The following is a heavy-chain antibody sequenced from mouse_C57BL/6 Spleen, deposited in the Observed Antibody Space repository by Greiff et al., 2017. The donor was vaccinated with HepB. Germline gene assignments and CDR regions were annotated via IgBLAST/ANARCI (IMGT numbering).Heavy chain of an antibody. D-gene: IGHD2-3*01. CDR3: ARLYDGYYVGAMDY. V-gene: IGHV1-55*01. CDR2: IYPGSGST. Sequence: QVQLKQSGAELVKPGASVKMSCKASGYTFTSYWITWVKQRPGQGLEWIGDIYPGSGSTNYNEKYKSKATLTVDTSSSTAYMQLSSLTSDDSAVYYCARLYDGYYVGAMDYWGQGTSVTVSS. CDR1: GYTFTSYW. J-gene: IGHJ4*01.